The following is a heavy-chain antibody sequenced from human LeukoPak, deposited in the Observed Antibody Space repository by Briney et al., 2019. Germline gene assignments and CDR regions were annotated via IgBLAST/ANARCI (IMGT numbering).Heavy chain of an antibody. D-gene: IGHD6-6*01. Sequence: SETLSLTCTVSGGSISSYYWSWIRQPPGKGLEWIGYIYYSGSTNYNPSLKSRVTISVDTSKNQFSLELSSVTAADTAVYYCASSIAARPDYYFDYWGQGTLVTVSS. J-gene: IGHJ4*02. CDR3: ASSIAARPDYYFDY. CDR1: GGSISSYY. V-gene: IGHV4-59*01. CDR2: IYYSGST.